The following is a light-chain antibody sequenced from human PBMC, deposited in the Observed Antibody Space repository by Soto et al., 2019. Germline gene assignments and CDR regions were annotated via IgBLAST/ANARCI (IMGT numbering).Light chain of an antibody. Sequence: EIVLTISPVTLSLYPGERATLSCRASQSVSSSYLAWYQQKPGQAPRPLIYGASSRATGIPDRFSGSGSGTDFTLTISSLEPEDFALYYCQQDGSSPLTFGGGTKVDIK. CDR3: QQDGSSPLT. V-gene: IGKV3-20*01. CDR2: GAS. CDR1: QSVSSSY. J-gene: IGKJ4*01.